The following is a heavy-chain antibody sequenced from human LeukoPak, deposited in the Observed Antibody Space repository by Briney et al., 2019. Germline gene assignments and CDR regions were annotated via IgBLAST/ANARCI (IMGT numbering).Heavy chain of an antibody. CDR2: ISAYNGNT. V-gene: IGHV1-18*01. J-gene: IGHJ6*02. CDR1: GYTFTSYG. Sequence: ASVKVSCKASGYTFTSYGISWVRQAPGQGLEWIGWISAYNGNTNYAQKNQGRVTMTADTSTSTAYMELRSLRSDDTAVYYCARYYDSSGDGSKDYYGMDVWGQGTTVTVSS. CDR3: ARYYDSSGDGSKDYYGMDV. D-gene: IGHD3-22*01.